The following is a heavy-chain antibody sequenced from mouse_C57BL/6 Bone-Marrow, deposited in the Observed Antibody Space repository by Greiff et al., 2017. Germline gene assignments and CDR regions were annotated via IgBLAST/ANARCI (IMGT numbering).Heavy chain of an antibody. Sequence: QVQLKQSGPELVKPGASVKISCKASGYAFSSSWMNWVKQRPGKGLEWIGRIYPGDGDTNYNGKFKGKATLTAYKSSSTAYMQLSSLTSEDSAVYFCARWDGYAYWGQGTLVTVSA. CDR2: IYPGDGDT. CDR1: GYAFSSSW. CDR3: ARWDGYAY. V-gene: IGHV1-82*01. J-gene: IGHJ3*01. D-gene: IGHD2-3*01.